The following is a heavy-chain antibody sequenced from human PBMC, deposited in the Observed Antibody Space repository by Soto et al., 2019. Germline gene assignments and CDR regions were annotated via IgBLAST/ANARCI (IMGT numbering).Heavy chain of an antibody. CDR2: ISYDGSNK. CDR1: GFTFSSYA. J-gene: IGHJ1*01. Sequence: QVQLVESGGGVVQPGRSLRLSCAASGFTFSSYAMHWVRQAPGKGLEWVAVISYDGSNKYYADSVKGRFTISRDNSKNTLYLQMNSLRAEDTAVYYCARENYDFWSGYYTGPAEYFQHWGQGTLVTVSS. D-gene: IGHD3-3*01. V-gene: IGHV3-30-3*01. CDR3: ARENYDFWSGYYTGPAEYFQH.